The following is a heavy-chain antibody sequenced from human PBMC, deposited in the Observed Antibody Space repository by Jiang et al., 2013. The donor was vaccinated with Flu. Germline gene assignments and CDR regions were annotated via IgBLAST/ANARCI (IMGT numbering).Heavy chain of an antibody. V-gene: IGHV3-30*04. CDR3: AKDRGFGVIAYTFDI. J-gene: IGHJ3*02. Sequence: AASGFTFSSYAMHWVRQAPGKGLEWVAVISYDGSNKYYADSVKGRFTISRDNSKNTLYLQMNSLRAEDTAVYYCAKDRGFGVIAYTFDIWGQGTMVTVSS. CDR1: GFTFSSYA. D-gene: IGHD2-21*01. CDR2: ISYDGSNK.